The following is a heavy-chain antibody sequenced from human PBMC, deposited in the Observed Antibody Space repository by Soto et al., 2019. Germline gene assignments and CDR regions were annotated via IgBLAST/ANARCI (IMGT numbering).Heavy chain of an antibody. CDR2: IYATGTT. D-gene: IGHD1-1*01. Sequence: KTSETLSLTCTVSGASISGFYWSWIRKSAGKGLEWIGRIYATGTTDYNPSLKSRVMMSVDTSKKQFSLKLRSVTAADTDVYYCVRDGKKTLRDWFDPWGQGISVTVSS. CDR1: GASISGFY. V-gene: IGHV4-4*07. J-gene: IGHJ5*02. CDR3: VRDGKKTLRDWFDP.